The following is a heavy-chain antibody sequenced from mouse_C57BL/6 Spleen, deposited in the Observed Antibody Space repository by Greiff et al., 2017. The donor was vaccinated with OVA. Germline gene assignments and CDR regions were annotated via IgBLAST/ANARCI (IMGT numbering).Heavy chain of an antibody. CDR2: ISDGGSYT. V-gene: IGHV5-4*01. J-gene: IGHJ2*01. D-gene: IGHD1-1*01. CDR1: GFTFSSYA. CDR3: ARVYYGTQYYFDY. Sequence: EVQGVESGGGLVKPGGSLKLSCAASGFTFSSYAMSWVRQTPEKRLEWVATISDGGSYTYYPDNVKGRFTISRDNAKNNLYLQMSRLKSEDTAMYYCARVYYGTQYYFDYWGQGTTLTVSS.